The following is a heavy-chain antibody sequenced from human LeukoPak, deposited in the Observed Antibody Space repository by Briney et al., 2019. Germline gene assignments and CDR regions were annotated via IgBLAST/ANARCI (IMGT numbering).Heavy chain of an antibody. CDR1: GGSVSSGDYY. D-gene: IGHD2-2*01. CDR2: VSYSGST. J-gene: IGHJ3*02. CDR3: ARDLYCTSTSCSEDDVFDI. V-gene: IGHV4-30-4*01. Sequence: SETLSFTCTVSGGSVSSGDYYWSWIRQPPGKGLEWIGYVSYSGSTYYNPSLRSRVTMSVDTSKNQFSLKLNSVTAADTAVYYCARDLYCTSTSCSEDDVFDIWGQGTLVTVSS.